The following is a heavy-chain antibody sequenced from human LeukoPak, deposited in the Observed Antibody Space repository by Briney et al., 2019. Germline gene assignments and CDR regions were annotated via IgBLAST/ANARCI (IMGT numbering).Heavy chain of an antibody. Sequence: SETLSLTCSVSAGFIINYYWSWIRQPAGKGLEWIGRIYTSGSTNYNPSLQSRVTMSVDTSKNQFSLKVSSVTAADTAVYYCARGSIAAVGTRCFEPRGPGTLVTVSS. CDR3: ARGSIAAVGTRCFEP. D-gene: IGHD6-13*01. J-gene: IGHJ5*02. CDR2: IYTSGST. V-gene: IGHV4-4*07. CDR1: AGFIINYY.